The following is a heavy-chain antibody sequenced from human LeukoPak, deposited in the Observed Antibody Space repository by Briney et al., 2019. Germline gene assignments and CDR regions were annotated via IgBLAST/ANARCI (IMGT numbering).Heavy chain of an antibody. CDR2: IYYSGST. Sequence: KSSETLSLTCTVSGGSISNYYWSWIRQPPGKGLEWIGYIYYSGSTYYNPSLKSRVTISVDTSKNQFSLKLSSVTAADTAVYYCARERGITIFGVVRLFDYWGQGTLVTVSS. J-gene: IGHJ4*02. CDR1: GGSISNYY. D-gene: IGHD3-3*01. V-gene: IGHV4-4*08. CDR3: ARERGITIFGVVRLFDY.